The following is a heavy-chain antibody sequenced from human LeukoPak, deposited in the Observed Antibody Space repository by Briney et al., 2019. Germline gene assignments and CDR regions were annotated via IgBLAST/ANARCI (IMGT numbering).Heavy chain of an antibody. V-gene: IGHV4-59*01. J-gene: IGHJ4*02. CDR1: DGSISSYY. D-gene: IGHD3-22*01. CDR2: IYYSGST. CDR3: ARARWYYYDSSGYYYAFDY. Sequence: SETLSLTCTVSDGSISSYYWSWIRQPPGKGLEWIGYIYYSGSTNYNPSLKSRVTISVDTSKNQFSLKLSSVTAADTAVYYCARARWYYYDSSGYYYAFDYWGQGTLVTVSS.